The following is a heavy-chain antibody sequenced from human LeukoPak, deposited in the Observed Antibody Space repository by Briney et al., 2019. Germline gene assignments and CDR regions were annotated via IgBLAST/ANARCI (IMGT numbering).Heavy chain of an antibody. CDR3: ARDLNYYDSSGYSYYYCYMDV. J-gene: IGHJ6*03. D-gene: IGHD3-22*01. V-gene: IGHV4-61*02. Sequence: PSETLSLTCTVSGGSISSSSYYWSWIRQPAGKGLEWIGRIYTSGSTNYNPSLKSRVTMSVDTSKNQFSLKLSSVTAADTAVYYCARDLNYYDSSGYSYYYCYMDVWGKGTTVTVSS. CDR2: IYTSGST. CDR1: GGSISSSSYY.